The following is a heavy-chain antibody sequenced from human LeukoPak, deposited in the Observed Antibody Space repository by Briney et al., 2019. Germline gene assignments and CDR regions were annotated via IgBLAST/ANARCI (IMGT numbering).Heavy chain of an antibody. CDR1: GGSFSGYY. V-gene: IGHV4-34*01. CDR3: ARHRYSSSWFVSRYYFDY. CDR2: INHSGST. J-gene: IGHJ4*02. D-gene: IGHD6-13*01. Sequence: SETLSLTCAVYGGSFSGYYWSWIRQPPGKGLEWIGEINHSGSTNYNPSLKSRVTISVDTSKNQFSLKLSSVTAADTAVYYCARHRYSSSWFVSRYYFDYWGQGTLVTVSS.